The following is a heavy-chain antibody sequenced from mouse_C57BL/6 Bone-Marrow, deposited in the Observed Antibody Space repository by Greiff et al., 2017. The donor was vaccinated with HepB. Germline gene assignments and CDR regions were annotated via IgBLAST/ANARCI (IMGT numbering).Heavy chain of an antibody. CDR3: TRDYYGSIPYFDY. Sequence: EVQLQQSGTVLARPGASVKMSCKTSGYTFTSYWMHWVKQRPGQGLEWIGAIYPGNSDTSYNQKFKGKAKLTAVTSASTAYMELSSLTNEDSAVYYCTRDYYGSIPYFDYWGQGTTLTVSS. CDR1: GYTFTSYW. D-gene: IGHD1-1*01. J-gene: IGHJ2*01. V-gene: IGHV1-5*01. CDR2: IYPGNSDT.